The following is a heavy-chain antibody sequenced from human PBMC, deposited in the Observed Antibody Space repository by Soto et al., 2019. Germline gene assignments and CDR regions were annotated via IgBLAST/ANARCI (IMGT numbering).Heavy chain of an antibody. V-gene: IGHV4-31*03. Sequence: SETLSLTCTVSGGSISSGGYYWSWIRQHPGKGLEWIGYIYYSGSTYYNPSPKSRVTISVDTSKNQFSLKLSSVTAADTAVYYCAREARDYYDSSGYSVQFDYWGQGTLVTVSS. CDR1: GGSISSGGYY. CDR3: AREARDYYDSSGYSVQFDY. J-gene: IGHJ4*02. D-gene: IGHD3-22*01. CDR2: IYYSGST.